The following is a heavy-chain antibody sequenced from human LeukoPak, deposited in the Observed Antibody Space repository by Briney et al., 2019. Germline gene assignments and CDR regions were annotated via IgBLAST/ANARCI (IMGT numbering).Heavy chain of an antibody. CDR3: AREGLALYYFDY. CDR1: GFTFSSYS. D-gene: IGHD3-3*02. Sequence: GGSLRLSCAASGFTFSSYSMTWVRQAPGKGLEWVSSISSSSSTIYYADSVKGRFTISGDNAKNSLYLQMNSLRAEDTAVYYCAREGLALYYFDYWGQGTLVTVSS. V-gene: IGHV3-48*01. CDR2: ISSSSSTI. J-gene: IGHJ4*02.